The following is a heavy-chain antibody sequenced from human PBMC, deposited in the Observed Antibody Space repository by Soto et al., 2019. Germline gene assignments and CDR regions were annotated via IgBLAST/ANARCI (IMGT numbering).Heavy chain of an antibody. V-gene: IGHV3-11*01. D-gene: IGHD3-10*01. CDR2: ISSSGSTI. CDR1: GFTFSDYY. CDR3: ARREGFEGSEPYYYGMDV. Sequence: PGGSLRLSCAASGFTFSDYYMSWIRQAPGKGLEWVSYISSSGSTIYYADSVKGRFTISRDNAKNSLYLQMNSLRAEDTAVYYCARREGFEGSEPYYYGMDVWGQGTTVTVSS. J-gene: IGHJ6*02.